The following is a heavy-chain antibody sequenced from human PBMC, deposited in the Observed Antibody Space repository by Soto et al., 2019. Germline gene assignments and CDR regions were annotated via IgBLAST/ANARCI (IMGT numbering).Heavy chain of an antibody. CDR3: ARANWYSEY. Sequence: QVHLQESGPGLVKPSETLSLTCTVSGGSINNHYWSWIRQPPGKGLEWIGYIYYTGSTNYNPSLKSRVTMSVDTSKNQFSLNLTSLTAADTAIYYCARANWYSEYWGQGTRVIVSS. V-gene: IGHV4-59*11. CDR2: IYYTGST. J-gene: IGHJ4*02. CDR1: GGSINNHY. D-gene: IGHD7-27*01.